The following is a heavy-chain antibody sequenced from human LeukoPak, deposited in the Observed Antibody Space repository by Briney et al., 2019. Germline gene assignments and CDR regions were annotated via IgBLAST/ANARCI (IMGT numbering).Heavy chain of an antibody. CDR3: ASLDY. CDR1: GFTFSNYW. V-gene: IGHV3-7*01. Sequence: GGSLRLSCAASGFTFSNYWVNWVRQAPGKGLEWVANIKQDGSEKYYVDSVKGRFTISRDNAKNSLYLQMNSLRAEDTAVYYCASLDYWGQGALVTVSS. CDR2: IKQDGSEK. J-gene: IGHJ4*02.